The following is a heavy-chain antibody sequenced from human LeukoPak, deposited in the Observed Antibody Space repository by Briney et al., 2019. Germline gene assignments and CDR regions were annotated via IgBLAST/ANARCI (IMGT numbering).Heavy chain of an antibody. CDR2: ISHDGTT. CDR3: TRENRPFCPFAF. J-gene: IGHJ4*02. CDR1: GGXIDITNY. V-gene: IGHV4-4*02. D-gene: IGHD2/OR15-2a*01. Sequence: SEALSLTCVVSGGXIDITNYWSWVRQAPGRVLEWIVEISHDGTTNYNSSLRSRVAMSFDRANNQFSLSLTSVTAADTAVYYCTRENRPFCPFAFWGQGVLVTVSS.